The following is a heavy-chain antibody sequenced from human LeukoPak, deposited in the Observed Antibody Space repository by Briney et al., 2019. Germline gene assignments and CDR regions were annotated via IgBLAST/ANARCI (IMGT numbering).Heavy chain of an antibody. CDR1: GFTFSKSA. V-gene: IGHV3-23*01. Sequence: GGSLRLSCAASGFTFSKSAMSWVRQAPGKGLEWVSAISTSGDNTYYADSVKGRITVSRDNSKNTLYLQMSSLRAEDTAVYYCARDRPYFDYRGQGTLVTVSS. J-gene: IGHJ4*02. CDR3: ARDRPYFDY. CDR2: ISTSGDNT.